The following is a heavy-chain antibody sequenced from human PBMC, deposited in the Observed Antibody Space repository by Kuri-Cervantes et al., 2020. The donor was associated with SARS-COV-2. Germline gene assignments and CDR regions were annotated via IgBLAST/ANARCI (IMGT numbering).Heavy chain of an antibody. D-gene: IGHD6-13*01. CDR3: ARTGRRIAAAGAGFDY. V-gene: IGHV4-39*07. J-gene: IGHJ4*02. Sequence: ESLKIFCTVSGGSISSSSYYWGWIRQPPGKGLEWIGSIYYSGSTYYNPSLKSRVTISVDTSKNQFSLKLRSVTAADTAVYYCARTGRRIAAAGAGFDYWGQGTLVTVSS. CDR1: GGSISSSSYY. CDR2: IYYSGST.